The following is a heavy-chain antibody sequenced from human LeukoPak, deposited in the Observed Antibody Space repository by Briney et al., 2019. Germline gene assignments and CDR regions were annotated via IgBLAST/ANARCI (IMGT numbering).Heavy chain of an antibody. V-gene: IGHV3-7*01. D-gene: IGHD3-10*01. CDR2: IKQDGSEK. Sequence: GGTLRLSCAASGFTFSGSAMHWVRQASGKGLEWVANIKQDGSEKYYVDSVKGRFTISRDNAKNSLYLQMNSLRAEDTAVYYCARDRVTMVRGVRILDYYYYYMDVWGKGTTVTISS. CDR3: ARDRVTMVRGVRILDYYYYYMDV. J-gene: IGHJ6*03. CDR1: GFTFSGSA.